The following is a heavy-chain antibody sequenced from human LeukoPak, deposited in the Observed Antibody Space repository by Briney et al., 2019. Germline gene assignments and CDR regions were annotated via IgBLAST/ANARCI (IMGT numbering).Heavy chain of an antibody. CDR3: ARLPRIAALGIHLVY. J-gene: IGHJ4*02. CDR1: GFTSSSYG. D-gene: IGHD6-13*01. V-gene: IGHV3-30*03. CDR2: ISYDGRHK. Sequence: GGSLRLSCVASGFTSSSYGMHWVRQAPGKGLEWVAVISYDGRHKYYADSVKGRFTISRDNSKNTLYLQMNSLRAEDTAMYYCARLPRIAALGIHLVYWGQGTRFTVSS.